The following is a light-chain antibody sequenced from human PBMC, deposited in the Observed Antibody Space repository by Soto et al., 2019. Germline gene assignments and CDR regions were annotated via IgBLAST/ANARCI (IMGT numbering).Light chain of an antibody. CDR2: VDSDGSH. CDR3: QTWGTGTWV. Sequence: QLVVTQSPSASASLGASVKLTCTLSSRHSSYAIAWHQQQPEKGPRYLMKVDSDGSHVKGDGIPDRFSGSSSGAERYLTISSLQSEDEADYYCQTWGTGTWVFGGGTKLTVL. V-gene: IGLV4-69*01. CDR1: SRHSSYA. J-gene: IGLJ3*02.